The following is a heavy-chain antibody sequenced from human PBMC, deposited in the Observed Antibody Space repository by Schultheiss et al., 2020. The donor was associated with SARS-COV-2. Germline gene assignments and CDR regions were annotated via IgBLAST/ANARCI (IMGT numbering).Heavy chain of an antibody. V-gene: IGHV3-23*01. D-gene: IGHD6-13*01. J-gene: IGHJ2*01. CDR1: GFTFSDYY. CDR3: AKDRIAAAGTGWYFDL. Sequence: GGSLRLSCAASGFTFSDYYMSWIRQAPGKGLEWVSAISGSGGSTYYADSVKGRFTISRDNSKNTLYLQMNSLRAEDTAVYYCAKDRIAAAGTGWYFDLWGRGTLVTVSS. CDR2: ISGSGGST.